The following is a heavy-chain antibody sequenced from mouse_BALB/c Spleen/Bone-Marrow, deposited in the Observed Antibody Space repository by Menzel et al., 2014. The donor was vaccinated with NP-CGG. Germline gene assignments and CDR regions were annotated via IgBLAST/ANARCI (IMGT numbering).Heavy chain of an antibody. V-gene: IGHV1-80*01. CDR1: GYVFSSYW. CDR2: IYPGDGDT. D-gene: IGHD1-1*01. CDR3: ASSGDGNNCDY. J-gene: IGHJ2*01. Sequence: QVQLKQSGAELVRPGSSVKISCKASGYVFSSYWMIWVRQRPGQGLEWIGQIYPGDGDTNYNGKFKGKATLTADKSSSTAYMQLSSLTAEDSAVYFCASSGDGNNCDYWGQGPTLTSSS.